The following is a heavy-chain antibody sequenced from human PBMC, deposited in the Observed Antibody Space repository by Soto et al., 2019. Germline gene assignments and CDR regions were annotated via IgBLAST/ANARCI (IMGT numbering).Heavy chain of an antibody. J-gene: IGHJ4*02. D-gene: IGHD3-3*01. V-gene: IGHV4-30-4*01. CDR3: ARGGRTVFGRYFDY. CDR2: IDYSGST. CDR1: GGSISSADYY. Sequence: QVQLQEWGPGLVKPSQTLSLTCTVSGGSISSADYYWSWIREPPGKGLEWIGYIDYSGSTYYNPSLRSRLTISVDTSKNQFSLRLSSVTAADTAVYYCARGGRTVFGRYFDYWGQGTLVTVSS.